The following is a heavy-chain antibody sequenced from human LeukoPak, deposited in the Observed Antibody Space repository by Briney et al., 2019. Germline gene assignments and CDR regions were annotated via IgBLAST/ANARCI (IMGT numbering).Heavy chain of an antibody. D-gene: IGHD2-2*01. Sequence: GGSLTLYCAGSGFTFSSICMGWVGQAPGQGREWVTEISNTGSSTFSAYSVKGRFTVSRDNSETTLHLKRRPMRAEDTALYYCAKEGSSTWLTDYWGQGTLVTVYS. CDR3: AKEGSSTWLTDY. J-gene: IGHJ4*02. V-gene: IGHV3-23*01. CDR2: ISNTGSST. CDR1: GFTFSSIC.